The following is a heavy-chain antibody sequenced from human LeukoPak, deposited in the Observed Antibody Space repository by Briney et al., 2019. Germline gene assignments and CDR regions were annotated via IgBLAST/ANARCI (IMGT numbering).Heavy chain of an antibody. J-gene: IGHJ5*02. CDR3: ARGRVDIVATAWFDP. V-gene: IGHV4-59*08. D-gene: IGHD5-12*01. Sequence: PSGTLSLTCTVSGGSISSYYWSWIRQPPGKGLEWIGYIYYSGSTNYNPSLKSRVTISVDTSKNQFSLKLSSVTAADTAVYYCARGRVDIVATAWFDPWGQGTLVTVSS. CDR2: IYYSGST. CDR1: GGSISSYY.